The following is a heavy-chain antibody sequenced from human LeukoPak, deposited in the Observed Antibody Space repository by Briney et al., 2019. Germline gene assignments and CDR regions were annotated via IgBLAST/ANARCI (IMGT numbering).Heavy chain of an antibody. J-gene: IGHJ4*02. Sequence: GGSLRLSCAACGFTFSNYWMHWVRQAPGKGLVWVSRINSDGSSTSYADSVKGRFTISRDNAKNTLYLQMNSLTAEDTAVYYCARGGVYSYGTFDYWGQGTLVTVSS. V-gene: IGHV3-74*01. CDR3: ARGGVYSYGTFDY. D-gene: IGHD5-18*01. CDR1: GFTFSNYW. CDR2: INSDGSST.